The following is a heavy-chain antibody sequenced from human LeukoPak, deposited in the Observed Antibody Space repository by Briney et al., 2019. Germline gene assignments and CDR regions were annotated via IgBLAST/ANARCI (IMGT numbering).Heavy chain of an antibody. V-gene: IGHV3-7*01. CDR3: ARVGRYSDWLSTPWDY. D-gene: IGHD3-9*01. Sequence: GGSLRLSCAASGFTFSSYAMSWVRQAPGKGLEWVANIKLDGSEKHYVDSVKGRFTISRDNAKNSLYLQMSSLRAEDTAVYYCARVGRYSDWLSTPWDYWGQGTLVTVSS. CDR1: GFTFSSYA. CDR2: IKLDGSEK. J-gene: IGHJ4*02.